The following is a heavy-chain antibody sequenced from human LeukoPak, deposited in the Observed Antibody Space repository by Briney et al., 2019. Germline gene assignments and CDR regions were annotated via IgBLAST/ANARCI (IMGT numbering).Heavy chain of an antibody. CDR1: GFTFSSYA. Sequence: GGSLRLSCAASGFTFSSYAMSWVRQAPGKGLEWVGRIKSKTDGGTTDYAAPVKGRFTISRDDSKNTLYLQMNSLKTEDTAVYYCTTLSYYDSSGPLGFDYWGQGTLVTVSS. J-gene: IGHJ4*02. CDR2: IKSKTDGGTT. D-gene: IGHD3-22*01. CDR3: TTLSYYDSSGPLGFDY. V-gene: IGHV3-15*01.